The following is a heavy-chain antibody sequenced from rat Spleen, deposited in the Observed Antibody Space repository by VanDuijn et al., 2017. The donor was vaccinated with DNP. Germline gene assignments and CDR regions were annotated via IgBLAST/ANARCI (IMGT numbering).Heavy chain of an antibody. CDR3: ARHRTIMPYYYVMDA. D-gene: IGHD1-12*01. CDR2: ISYEGSST. CDR1: GFTFSDHN. J-gene: IGHJ4*01. V-gene: IGHV5-22*01. Sequence: EVQLVESGGGLVQPGRSPILSCTASGFTFSDHNMAWVRQAPKKGLEWVASISYEGSSTYYGDSVKGRFTISRDDAKATLYLHMDSLRSEDTATYYCARHRTIMPYYYVMDAWGQGASVTVSS.